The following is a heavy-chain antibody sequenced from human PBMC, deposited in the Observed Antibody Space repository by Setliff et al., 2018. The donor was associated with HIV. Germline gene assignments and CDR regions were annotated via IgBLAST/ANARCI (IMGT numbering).Heavy chain of an antibody. CDR2: IYPGDSDA. CDR3: ARRDGRSMNAFQI. J-gene: IGHJ3*01. CDR1: GYSFTNSW. D-gene: IGHD6-13*01. V-gene: IGHV5-51*01. Sequence: GESLKISCKGSGYSFTNSWIGWVRQMPGKGLEWMGIIYPGDSDAKYNPSFQGQVTISADKSISTAYLQWSNLKASDTATYYCARRDGRSMNAFQIWGPGTKVTVSS.